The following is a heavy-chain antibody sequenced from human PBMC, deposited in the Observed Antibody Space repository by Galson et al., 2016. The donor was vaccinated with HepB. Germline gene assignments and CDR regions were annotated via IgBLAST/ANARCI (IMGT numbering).Heavy chain of an antibody. D-gene: IGHD5-18*01. CDR1: GFIFSRYS. Sequence: SLRLSCASSGFIFSRYSMNWVRQAPGKGLEWVSYIVSCSDTIYYADYVKGRFTISRDNAKNSLYLQMIGLRDEDTAVYYCARGQDTSVEIYYYSMDVWGQGTTVTVSS. V-gene: IGHV3-48*02. CDR2: IVSCSDTI. J-gene: IGHJ6*02. CDR3: ARGQDTSVEIYYYSMDV.